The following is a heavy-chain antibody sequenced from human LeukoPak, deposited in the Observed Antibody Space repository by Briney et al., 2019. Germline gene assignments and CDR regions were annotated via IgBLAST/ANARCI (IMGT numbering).Heavy chain of an antibody. Sequence: SQTLSLTCTVSGGSISSGDYYWRWIRQPPGKGLEWIGYIYYSGSTYYNPSLKSRVTISVDTSKNQFSLKLSSVTAADTAVYYCARAGSSGWYVNYWGQGTLVTVSS. D-gene: IGHD6-19*01. V-gene: IGHV4-30-4*08. CDR3: ARAGSSGWYVNY. CDR2: IYYSGST. J-gene: IGHJ4*02. CDR1: GGSISSGDYY.